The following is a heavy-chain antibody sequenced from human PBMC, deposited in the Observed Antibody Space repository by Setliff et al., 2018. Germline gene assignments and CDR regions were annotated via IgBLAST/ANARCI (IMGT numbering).Heavy chain of an antibody. J-gene: IGHJ3*02. CDR1: GGTFSSYA. Sequence: GASVKVSCKASGGTFSSYAISWVRQAPGQGLEWMGGIIPILGIANYAQKFQGRVTIIADKSTSTAHMELSSLRSEDTAVYYCARELLGRSFDIWGQGTMVTVSS. CDR3: ARELLGRSFDI. D-gene: IGHD3-10*01. CDR2: IIPILGIA. V-gene: IGHV1-69*10.